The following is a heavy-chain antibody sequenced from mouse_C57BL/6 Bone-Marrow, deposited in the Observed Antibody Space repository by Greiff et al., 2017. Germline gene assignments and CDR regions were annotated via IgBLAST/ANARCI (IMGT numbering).Heavy chain of an antibody. V-gene: IGHV1-81*01. D-gene: IGHD2-3*01. CDR2: IYPRSGNT. CDR3: ARDGYYAMDY. J-gene: IGHJ4*01. CDR1: GYTFTSYG. Sequence: QVHVKQSGAELARPGASVKLSCKACGYTFTSYGISWVKQRTGQGLEWIGEIYPRSGNTYYNEKFKGKATLTADKSSSTAYMELRSLTSEDSAVYFCARDGYYAMDYWGQGTSVTVSS.